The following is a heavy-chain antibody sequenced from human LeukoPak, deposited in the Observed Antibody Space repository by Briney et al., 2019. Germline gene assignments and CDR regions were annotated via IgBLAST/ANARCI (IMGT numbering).Heavy chain of an antibody. J-gene: IGHJ4*02. CDR3: TTDIPGVYYYDSSGYSYYFDY. D-gene: IGHD3-22*01. Sequence: GGSLRLSCAASEFTFSNHWMHWVRQAPGKGLVWVGRIKSKTDGGTTDYAAPVKGRFTISRDDSKNTLYLQMNSLKTEDTAVYYCTTDIPGVYYYDSSGYSYYFDYWGQGTLVTVSS. V-gene: IGHV3-15*01. CDR1: EFTFSNHW. CDR2: IKSKTDGGTT.